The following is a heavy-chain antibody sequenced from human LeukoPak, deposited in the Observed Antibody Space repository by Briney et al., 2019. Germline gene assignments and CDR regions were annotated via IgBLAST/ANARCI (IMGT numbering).Heavy chain of an antibody. J-gene: IGHJ4*02. Sequence: SETLSPTFAGHGGSLRGYYWSWVRPPPGEGLGWIGEINHSGSTNYNPSLKSRVTISVDTSKNQFSLKLSSVTAADTAVYYCARPGYSGYDLDYWGQGTLVTVSS. CDR3: ARPGYSGYDLDY. CDR1: GGSLRGYY. D-gene: IGHD5-12*01. CDR2: INHSGST. V-gene: IGHV4-34*01.